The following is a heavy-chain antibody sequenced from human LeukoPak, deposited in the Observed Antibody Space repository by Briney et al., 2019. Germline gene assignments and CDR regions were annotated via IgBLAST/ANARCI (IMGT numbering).Heavy chain of an antibody. CDR3: AKDTRDSSGYYPVFDY. D-gene: IGHD3-22*01. J-gene: IGHJ4*02. V-gene: IGHV3-23*01. Sequence: GGSLRLSCAASGFTFSSYAMSWVRRAPGKGLEWVSAISGSGGSTYYADSVKGRFTISRDNSKNTLYLQMNSLRAEDTAVYYCAKDTRDSSGYYPVFDYWGQGTLVTVSS. CDR2: ISGSGGST. CDR1: GFTFSSYA.